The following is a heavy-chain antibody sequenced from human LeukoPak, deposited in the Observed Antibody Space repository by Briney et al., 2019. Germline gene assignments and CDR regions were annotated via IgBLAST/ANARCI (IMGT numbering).Heavy chain of an antibody. D-gene: IGHD6-19*01. V-gene: IGHV4-59*08. J-gene: IGHJ3*02. CDR2: IYYSGST. CDR1: GGSISSYY. Sequence: SETLSLTCTVSGGSISSYYWSWIRQPPGKGLEWIGYIYYSGSTNYNPSLKSRVTISVDTSKNQFSLKLSSVTAADTAVYYCARPHSSGWDGAFDIWGQGTMVTVSS. CDR3: ARPHSSGWDGAFDI.